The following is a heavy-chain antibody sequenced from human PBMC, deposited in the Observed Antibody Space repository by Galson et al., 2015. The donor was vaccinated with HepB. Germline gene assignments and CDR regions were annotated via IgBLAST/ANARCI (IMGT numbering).Heavy chain of an antibody. CDR3: ARGRAYCGGDCDPLEHYYYYYGMDV. CDR1: GGTFSSYA. Sequence: SVKVSCKASGGTFSSYAISWVRQAPGQGLEWMGGIIPIFGTANYAQKFQGRVTITADKSTSTAYMELSSLRSEDTAVYYCARGRAYCGGDCDPLEHYYYYYGMDVWGQGTTVTVSS. D-gene: IGHD2-21*02. CDR2: IIPIFGTA. V-gene: IGHV1-69*06. J-gene: IGHJ6*02.